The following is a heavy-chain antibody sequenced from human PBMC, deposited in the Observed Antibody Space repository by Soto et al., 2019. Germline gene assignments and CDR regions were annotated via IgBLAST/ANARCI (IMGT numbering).Heavy chain of an antibody. CDR2: IYTSGST. J-gene: IGHJ4*02. V-gene: IGHV4-4*07. D-gene: IGHD4-17*01. CDR1: GGSISSYY. Sequence: SETLSLTCTVSGGSISSYYWSWIRQPAGKGLEWIGRIYTSGSTNYNPSLKSRVTMSVDTSKNQFSLKLSSMPAADTAVYYCSRGRGVTTPFDYWGQGTLVTVSS. CDR3: SRGRGVTTPFDY.